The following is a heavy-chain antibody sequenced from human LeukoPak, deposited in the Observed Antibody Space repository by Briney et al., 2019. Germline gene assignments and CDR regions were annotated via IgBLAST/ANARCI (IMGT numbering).Heavy chain of an antibody. D-gene: IGHD6-6*01. V-gene: IGHV3-30*02. CDR3: AKDLVREDRGPHFRRATVQLDY. Sequence: QPGGSLRLSCAASGFTFNNYGMHWVRQAPGKGLEWVAFIRYDGSNKYYADSVKGRFTISRDNSKNTLYLQMNSLRAEDTAVYYCAKDLVREDRGPHFRRATVQLDYWGQGTLVTVSS. CDR2: IRYDGSNK. J-gene: IGHJ4*02. CDR1: GFTFNNYG.